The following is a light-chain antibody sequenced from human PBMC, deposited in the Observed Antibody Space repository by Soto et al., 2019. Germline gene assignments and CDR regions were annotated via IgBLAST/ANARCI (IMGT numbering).Light chain of an antibody. J-gene: IGLJ1*01. CDR3: CSYAGSNTPYV. CDR2: EGS. V-gene: IGLV2-23*01. Sequence: QSVLTQPASVSGSPGQSITISCTGTSSDVGSYNLVSWYQQHPGKAPKLMIYEGSKRPSGVSSRFSGSKSGNTASPTISGLQAEDEADYYCCSYAGSNTPYVFGTGTKVTVL. CDR1: SSDVGSYNL.